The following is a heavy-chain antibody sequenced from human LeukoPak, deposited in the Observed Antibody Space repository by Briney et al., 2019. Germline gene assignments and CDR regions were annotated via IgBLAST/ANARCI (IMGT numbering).Heavy chain of an antibody. CDR3: VRVGGRGESGGDC. Sequence: PGGSLRLSCAASGFTFSTYWMHWVRQAPGTGLVWVSRIKSDGSNSNYADCVKGRFTIPRDNDKNTLYLQTNSLRAEDTAVYHCVRVGGRGESGGDCWGQGTLVTVSS. V-gene: IGHV3-74*01. J-gene: IGHJ4*02. CDR1: GFTFSTYW. D-gene: IGHD3-10*01. CDR2: IKSDGSNS.